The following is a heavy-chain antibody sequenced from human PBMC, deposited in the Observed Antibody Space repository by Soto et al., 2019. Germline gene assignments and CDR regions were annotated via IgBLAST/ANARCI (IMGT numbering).Heavy chain of an antibody. D-gene: IGHD1-26*01. J-gene: IGHJ4*02. Sequence: VQLVQSGAEAKKPGASVKVSCKTSGYTFTGFYMHWVRQAPGQGLEWVGWINPDSGGTTYAQELQGRVTMTRDTSISTAYMELTRLRSDDTAVYYCAREFSRSWGYFDYWGQGTLVTVSS. CDR3: AREFSRSWGYFDY. V-gene: IGHV1-2*02. CDR2: INPDSGGT. CDR1: GYTFTGFY.